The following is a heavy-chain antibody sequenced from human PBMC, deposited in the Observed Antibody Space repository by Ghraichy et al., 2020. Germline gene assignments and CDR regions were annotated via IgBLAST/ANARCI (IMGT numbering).Heavy chain of an antibody. J-gene: IGHJ5*02. Sequence: TLSLTCTVSGYSISSGYYWGWIRQPPGKGLEWIGSIYHSGSTYYNPSLKSRVTISVDTSKNQFSLKLSSVTAAVTAVYYCAREQGQWELLTWFDPWGQGTLVTVSS. CDR3: AREQGQWELLTWFDP. CDR2: IYHSGST. D-gene: IGHD1-26*01. V-gene: IGHV4-38-2*02. CDR1: GYSISSGYY.